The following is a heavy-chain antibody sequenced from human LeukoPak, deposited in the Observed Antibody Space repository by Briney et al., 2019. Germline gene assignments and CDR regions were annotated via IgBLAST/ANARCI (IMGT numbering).Heavy chain of an antibody. CDR2: ISGSGGST. Sequence: GGSLRLSCAASGFTFSSYAMGWVRQAPGKGLEWVSAISGSGGSTYYADSVKGQFTISRDNSKNTLYLQMNSLRAEDTAVYYCAKDILYCSSTSCFTVRHAATFDYWGQGTLVTVSS. D-gene: IGHD2-2*02. V-gene: IGHV3-23*01. J-gene: IGHJ4*02. CDR1: GFTFSSYA. CDR3: AKDILYCSSTSCFTVRHAATFDY.